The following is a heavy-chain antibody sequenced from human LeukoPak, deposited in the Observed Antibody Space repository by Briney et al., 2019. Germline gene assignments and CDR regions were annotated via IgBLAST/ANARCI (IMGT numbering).Heavy chain of an antibody. Sequence: PSETLSLTCAVYGGSFSGYCWSWIRQPPGKGLEWIGEINHSGSTNYNPSLKSRVTISVDTSKNQFSLKLSSVTAADTAVYYCARGRRGSIRYYYDSSGFNYFDYWGQGTLVTVSS. D-gene: IGHD3-22*01. V-gene: IGHV4-34*01. J-gene: IGHJ4*02. CDR1: GGSFSGYC. CDR2: INHSGST. CDR3: ARGRRGSIRYYYDSSGFNYFDY.